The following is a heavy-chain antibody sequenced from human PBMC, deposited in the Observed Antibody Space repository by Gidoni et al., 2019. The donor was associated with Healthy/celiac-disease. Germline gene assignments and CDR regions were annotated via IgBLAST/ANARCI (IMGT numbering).Heavy chain of an antibody. CDR3: AREGGQIVAQYYYYMDV. D-gene: IGHD5-12*01. V-gene: IGHV1-69*04. Sequence: QVQLVQSGAEVKKPGSSVKVSCKASGGTFSSYAISWVRQAPGQGLEWMGRIIPILGIANYAQKFQGRVTITADKSTSTAYMELSSLRSEDTAVYYCAREGGQIVAQYYYYMDVWGKGTTVTVSS. CDR1: GGTFSSYA. J-gene: IGHJ6*03. CDR2: IIPILGIA.